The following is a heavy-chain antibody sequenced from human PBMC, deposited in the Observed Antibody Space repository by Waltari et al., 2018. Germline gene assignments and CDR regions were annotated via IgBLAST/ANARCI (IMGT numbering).Heavy chain of an antibody. CDR2: INAGNGNT. J-gene: IGHJ6*02. Sequence: QVQLVQSGAEVKKPGASVKVSCKASGYTFTSYAMHWVRQAPGQRLEWMGWINAGNGNTKYSQKFQGRVTITRDTSASTAYMELSSLRSEDTAVYYCAREEEYYYGSGSYYYGMDVWGQGTTVTVSS. V-gene: IGHV1-3*01. CDR1: GYTFTSYA. D-gene: IGHD3-10*01. CDR3: AREEEYYYGSGSYYYGMDV.